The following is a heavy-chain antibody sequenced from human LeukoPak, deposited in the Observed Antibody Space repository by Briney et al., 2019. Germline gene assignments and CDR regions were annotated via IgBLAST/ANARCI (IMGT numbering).Heavy chain of an antibody. CDR1: GFTFTEPA. Sequence: SSVKVSCKTSGFTFTEPAIHWVRQARGQPLEWIGWIVVASGDTNFAQEFQERVTFTRSLSTSSAYMKLSNLRSDTTAVYYCATDAGLSVAGTLRYWGQGSLITVSS. CDR2: IVVASGDT. J-gene: IGHJ4*02. CDR3: ATDAGLSVAGTLRY. D-gene: IGHD6-19*01. V-gene: IGHV1-58*02.